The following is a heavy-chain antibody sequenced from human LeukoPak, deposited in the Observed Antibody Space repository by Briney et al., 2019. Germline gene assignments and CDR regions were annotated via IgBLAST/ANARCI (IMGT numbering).Heavy chain of an antibody. CDR2: ISSSGSTI. D-gene: IGHD5-24*01. V-gene: IGHV3-48*03. CDR3: ARDQLPFYGMDV. CDR1: GFTFSSYE. J-gene: IGHJ6*02. Sequence: GGSLRLSCAASGFTFSSYEMNWVRQAPGKGLEWVSYISSSGSTIYYADSVKGRFSISRDNAKNSLYLQMNSLRAEDTAVYYCARDQLPFYGMDVWGQGTTVTVSS.